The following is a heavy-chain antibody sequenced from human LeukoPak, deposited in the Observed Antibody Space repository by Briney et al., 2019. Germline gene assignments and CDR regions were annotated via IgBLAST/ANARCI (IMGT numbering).Heavy chain of an antibody. J-gene: IGHJ4*02. D-gene: IGHD3-9*01. CDR2: ISGSGGST. CDR1: GFTFRSYA. Sequence: GGSLRLSCAASGFTFRSYAMSWVRQDPGKGLEWVSAISGSGGSTYYADSVKGRFTISRDNSKNTLYLQMNSLRAEDTAVYYCAKDPYAILTGYRYYFDYWGQGTLVTVSS. V-gene: IGHV3-23*01. CDR3: AKDPYAILTGYRYYFDY.